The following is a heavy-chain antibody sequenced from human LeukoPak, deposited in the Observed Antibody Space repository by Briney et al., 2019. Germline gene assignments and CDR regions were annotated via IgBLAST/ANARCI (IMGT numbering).Heavy chain of an antibody. CDR2: IYSTGST. J-gene: IGHJ4*02. CDR1: GGSISSYY. CDR3: ARVDFWSGLAY. Sequence: SETLSLTCTVSGGSISSYYWSWIRQPAGKGLEWIGRIYSTGSTNYNPSLESRVTMSVDTSKNQFSLKLSSVTAADTAVYYCARVDFWSGLAYWGQGTLVTISS. D-gene: IGHD3-3*01. V-gene: IGHV4-4*07.